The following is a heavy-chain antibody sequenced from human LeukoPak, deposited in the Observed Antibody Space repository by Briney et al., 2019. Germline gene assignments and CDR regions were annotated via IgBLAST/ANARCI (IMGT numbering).Heavy chain of an antibody. J-gene: IGHJ6*03. CDR3: ASRRGEYYYYYYMDV. CDR2: SYYSGST. V-gene: IGHV4-39*01. D-gene: IGHD3-3*01. CDR1: GGSISSSSYY. Sequence: SETLSLTCTVSGGSISSSSYYWGWIRQPPGKGLEGIGSSYYSGSTYYNPSLKRRVTISVDTSKNQFSLKLSSVTAADTAVYYCASRRGEYYYYYYMDVWGKGTTVTVSS.